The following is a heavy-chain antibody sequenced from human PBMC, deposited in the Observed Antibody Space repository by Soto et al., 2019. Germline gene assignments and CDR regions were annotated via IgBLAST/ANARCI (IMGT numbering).Heavy chain of an antibody. CDR2: IFHGGNT. Sequence: SSETLSLTCAVSGFFISSGNYWGWIRKLPGKGLEWIGSIFHGGNTYYNPSLKSRVTISVDMSKNQLSLKLNSVTAADTAVYYCARARWYDAFDVWGQGTVVTVSS. V-gene: IGHV4-38-2*01. D-gene: IGHD2-15*01. J-gene: IGHJ3*01. CDR1: GFFISSGNY. CDR3: ARARWYDAFDV.